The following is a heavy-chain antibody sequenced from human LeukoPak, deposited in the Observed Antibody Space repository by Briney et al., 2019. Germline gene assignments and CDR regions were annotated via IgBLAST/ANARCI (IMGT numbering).Heavy chain of an antibody. Sequence: SETLSLTCSVSGGSISTSSYYWGWIRQPPGRGLEWIGYIYHSGSTYYNPSLKSRVTISVDRSKNQFSLKLSSVTAADTAVYYCARAPYYYGSGRGGWFDPWGQGTLVTVSS. D-gene: IGHD3-10*01. CDR3: ARAPYYYGSGRGGWFDP. CDR1: GGSISTSSYY. V-gene: IGHV4-39*07. J-gene: IGHJ5*02. CDR2: IYHSGST.